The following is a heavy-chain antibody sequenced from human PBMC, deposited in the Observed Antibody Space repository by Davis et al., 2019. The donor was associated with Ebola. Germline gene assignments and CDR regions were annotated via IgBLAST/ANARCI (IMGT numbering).Heavy chain of an antibody. CDR2: ITKGSDAI. CDR3: AGDYIFAFDL. V-gene: IGHV3-48*02. Sequence: GESLKISCAASGFLFSDYSMNWVRQAPGKGLEWVTYITKGSDAIHYADSVKGRFTVSRDNAKNSLFLQMNSLRDEDSAVYYCAGDYIFAFDLWGQGTQVTVSS. J-gene: IGHJ5*02. D-gene: IGHD4-11*01. CDR1: GFLFSDYS.